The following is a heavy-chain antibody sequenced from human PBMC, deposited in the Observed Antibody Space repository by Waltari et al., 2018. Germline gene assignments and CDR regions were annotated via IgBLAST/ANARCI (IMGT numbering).Heavy chain of an antibody. D-gene: IGHD2-2*01. V-gene: IGHV4-39*07. Sequence: QLQLQESGPGLVKPSETLSLTCTVSGGSISSSSYYWGWIRQPPGKGLEWIGSIYYSGSTYYTPSLKSRVTISVDTSKNQFSLKLSSVTAADTAVYYCARDQYRDIVVVPAALYDYWGQGTLVTVSS. CDR3: ARDQYRDIVVVPAALYDY. CDR1: GGSISSSSYY. CDR2: IYYSGST. J-gene: IGHJ4*02.